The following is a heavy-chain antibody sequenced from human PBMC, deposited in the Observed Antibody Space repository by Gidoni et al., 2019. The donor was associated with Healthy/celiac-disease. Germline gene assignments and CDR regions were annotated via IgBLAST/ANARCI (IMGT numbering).Heavy chain of an antibody. CDR1: GFTFSSYS. V-gene: IGHV3-48*02. J-gene: IGHJ6*02. D-gene: IGHD3-22*01. CDR3: ARVQYYDSSGHKLNYYYYYGMDV. CDR2: ISSSSSTI. Sequence: AASGFTFSSYSMNWVRQAPGKGLEWVSYISSSSSTIYYADSVKGRFTISRDNAKNSLYLQMNSLRDEDTAVYYCARVQYYDSSGHKLNYYYYYGMDVWGQGTTVTVSS.